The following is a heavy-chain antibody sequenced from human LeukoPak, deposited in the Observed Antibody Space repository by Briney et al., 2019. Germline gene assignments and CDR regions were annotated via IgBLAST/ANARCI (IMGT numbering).Heavy chain of an antibody. J-gene: IGHJ6*03. CDR2: ISTSGST. CDR3: ARDHLEWLSGYYYYYMDV. D-gene: IGHD3-3*01. V-gene: IGHV4-4*07. Sequence: SQNLSLTCTVSGGSISSYYWSWIRQPARKGLEWIGRISTSGSTNYNPSLKSRVTMSVDTSKNQFSLKLSSMTAADTAVYYCARDHLEWLSGYYYYYMDVWGKGTTVTVSS. CDR1: GGSISSYY.